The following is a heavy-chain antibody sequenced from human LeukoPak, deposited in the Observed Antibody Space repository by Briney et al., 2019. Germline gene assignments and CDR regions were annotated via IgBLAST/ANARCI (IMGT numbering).Heavy chain of an antibody. V-gene: IGHV3-30*02. D-gene: IGHD2-15*01. CDR1: GFTFRSYG. Sequence: PGGSLRLSCAASGFTFRSYGMHWVRQAPGKGLEWVAFIRYDGSNKYYADSVKGRFTISRDNSKNTLYLQMNSLRAEDTAVYYCAKDIGKVVENWGQGTLVTVSS. CDR2: IRYDGSNK. J-gene: IGHJ4*02. CDR3: AKDIGKVVEN.